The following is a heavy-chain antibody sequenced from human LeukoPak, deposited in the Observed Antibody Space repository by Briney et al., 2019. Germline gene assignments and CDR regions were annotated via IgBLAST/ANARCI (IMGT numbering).Heavy chain of an antibody. V-gene: IGHV3-23*01. CDR1: GFTVSSYA. CDR3: AKFPEMATKPHYFDY. J-gene: IGHJ4*02. CDR2: ISGGGGSK. Sequence: GGSLRLSCAASGFTVSSYAMSWVRQAPGKGVEWVSAISGGGGSKYYADSVKRQFTISRDNSNNTLYLQMNSLRDEDTAVYYCAKFPEMATKPHYFDYWGQGTLVTVSS. D-gene: IGHD5-24*01.